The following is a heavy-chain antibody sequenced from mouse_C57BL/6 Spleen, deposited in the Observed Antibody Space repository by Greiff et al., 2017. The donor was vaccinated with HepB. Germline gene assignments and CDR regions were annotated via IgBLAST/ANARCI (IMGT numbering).Heavy chain of an antibody. CDR3: ARSGYYGSSSWFAY. J-gene: IGHJ3*01. CDR2: IYPGSGST. D-gene: IGHD1-1*01. CDR1: GYTFTSYW. V-gene: IGHV1-55*01. Sequence: QVQLQQPGAELVKPGASVKMSCKASGYTFTSYWITWVKQRPGQGLGWIGDIYPGSGSTNYNEKFRSKATLTVDTSSSTAYMQLSSLTSEDSAVYYCARSGYYGSSSWFAYWGQGTLVTVSA.